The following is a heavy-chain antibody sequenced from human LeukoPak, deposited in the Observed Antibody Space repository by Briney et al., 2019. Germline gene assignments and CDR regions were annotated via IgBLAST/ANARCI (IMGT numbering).Heavy chain of an antibody. CDR2: ISYDGDNI. Sequence: GGSLRLSCAASKFIFSNYNMHWVRQAPGKGLEWVALISYDGDNIHYADSVKGRFTIARDNSKNTLYLHMNSLRAEDTAVYFCARDNYGRDYWGQGTLVTVSS. J-gene: IGHJ4*02. V-gene: IGHV3-30*04. CDR3: ARDNYGRDY. CDR1: KFIFSNYN. D-gene: IGHD3-10*01.